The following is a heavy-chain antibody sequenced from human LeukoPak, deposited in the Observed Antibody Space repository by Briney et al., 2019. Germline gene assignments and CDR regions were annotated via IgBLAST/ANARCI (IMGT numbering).Heavy chain of an antibody. J-gene: IGHJ2*01. CDR2: INHSGST. V-gene: IGHV4-34*01. CDR1: GASISNYY. CDR3: ARGLGESGYDGPEMGWSWYFDL. Sequence: PSETLSLTCTVSGASISNYYWSWIRQPPGKGLEWIGEINHSGSTNYNPSLKSRVTISVDTSKNQFSLKLSSVTAADTAVYYCARGLGESGYDGPEMGWSWYFDLWGRGTLVTVSS. D-gene: IGHD5-12*01.